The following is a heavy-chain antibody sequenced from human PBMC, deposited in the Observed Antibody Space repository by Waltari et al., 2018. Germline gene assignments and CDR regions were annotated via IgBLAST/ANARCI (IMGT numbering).Heavy chain of an antibody. CDR1: GDSISGSYW. CDR2: IHGSGRS. V-gene: IGHV4-4*03. J-gene: IGHJ4*02. Sequence: QVQLQESGPGLVKPPGTLSVTCAVSGDSISGSYWWSWVRQPPGKGLEWIGQIHGSGRSNYNPSLESRLTVSMDTSSNHFSLTVTSATAADTAIYYCARDRGRGLYLDSWGQGTLVTVSP. CDR3: ARDRGRGLYLDS. D-gene: IGHD1-26*01.